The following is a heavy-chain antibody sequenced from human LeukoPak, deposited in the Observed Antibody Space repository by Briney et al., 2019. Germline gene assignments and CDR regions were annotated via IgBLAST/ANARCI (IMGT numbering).Heavy chain of an antibody. CDR3: AELGITMIGGV. J-gene: IGHJ6*04. Sequence: PGGSLRLSCAASGFTFNSYIMNWVRQAPGKGLGWVSYISSSGSTIYYADSVKGRFTISRDNAKNSLYLQMNSLRAEDTAVYYCAELGITMIGGVWGKGTTVTISS. V-gene: IGHV3-48*04. CDR1: GFTFNSYI. D-gene: IGHD3-10*02. CDR2: ISSSGSTI.